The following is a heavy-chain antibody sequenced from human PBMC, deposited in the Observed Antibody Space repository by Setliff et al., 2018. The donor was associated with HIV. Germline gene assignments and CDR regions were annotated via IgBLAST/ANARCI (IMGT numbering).Heavy chain of an antibody. Sequence: SETLSLTCTFSTGSISRYYWNWTRQPPGKGLEWIGYIYYSGSTNYNPSLKSRVTISLDTSKNQFSLNLSSVTAADTAVYYCARHRGNYDYVWGIYPSAGWGQGTLVTVSS. CDR1: TGSISRYY. V-gene: IGHV4-59*01. J-gene: IGHJ4*02. CDR3: ARHRGNYDYVWGIYPSAG. D-gene: IGHD3-16*02. CDR2: IYYSGST.